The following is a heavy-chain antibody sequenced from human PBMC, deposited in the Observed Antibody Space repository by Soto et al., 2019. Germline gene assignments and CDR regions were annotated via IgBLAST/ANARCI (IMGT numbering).Heavy chain of an antibody. Sequence: QVQLVQSGAEVKKPGSSVKVSCKASGGTFSSYTISWERQAPGQGLEWMGRIIPFLGIANYAQKFQSRVTITADKATSTAYMELSSLRSEDTAVYYCARDTPKWSSDTWGQGTLVTVSS. D-gene: IGHD2-8*01. CDR1: GGTFSSYT. V-gene: IGHV1-69*02. CDR3: ARDTPKWSSDT. CDR2: IIPFLGIA. J-gene: IGHJ5*02.